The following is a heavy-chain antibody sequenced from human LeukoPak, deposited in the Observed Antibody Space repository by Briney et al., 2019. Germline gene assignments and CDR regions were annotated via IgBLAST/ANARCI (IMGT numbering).Heavy chain of an antibody. CDR3: AKGSSPLGHFDY. D-gene: IGHD6-13*01. Sequence: GGSLRLSCAASGFTFSNAWMSWVRQAPGKGLEWVSAISDRGGDTYYAYSVKGRFTISRDNSKNTLYLQMNSLRAEDTAVYYCAKGSSPLGHFDYWGQGTLVTVSS. V-gene: IGHV3-23*01. J-gene: IGHJ4*02. CDR2: ISDRGGDT. CDR1: GFTFSNAW.